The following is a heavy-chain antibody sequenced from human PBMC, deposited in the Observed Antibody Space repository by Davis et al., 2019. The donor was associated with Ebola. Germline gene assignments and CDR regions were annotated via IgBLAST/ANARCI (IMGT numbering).Heavy chain of an antibody. V-gene: IGHV3-23*01. J-gene: IGHJ6*02. CDR1: GFTLRSYA. Sequence: GESLKTPCAAPGFTLRSYALTWVRQAPGKGLEWVSAISGSGGSTYYADSVKGRFTISIDNSKHTLYLQMNSLRAEDTAVYYCSAAGTRDYYYAMDVWGQGTTVTV. CDR2: ISGSGGST. D-gene: IGHD6-13*01. CDR3: SAAGTRDYYYAMDV.